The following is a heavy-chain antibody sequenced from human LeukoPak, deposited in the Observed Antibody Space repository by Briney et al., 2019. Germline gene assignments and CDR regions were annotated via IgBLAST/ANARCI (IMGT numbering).Heavy chain of an antibody. CDR3: ARIGWKLPHTDYYFDY. V-gene: IGHV1-3*01. Sequence: ASVKVSCKASGYIFTNYAMHWVRQAPGQRLEWMGRISGGSGDTKYSQKFQDRVTITRDTSASTAYMELNSLRSEDTAVYYCARIGWKLPHTDYYFDYWGQGTLVTVSS. D-gene: IGHD1-26*01. J-gene: IGHJ4*02. CDR2: ISGGSGDT. CDR1: GYIFTNYA.